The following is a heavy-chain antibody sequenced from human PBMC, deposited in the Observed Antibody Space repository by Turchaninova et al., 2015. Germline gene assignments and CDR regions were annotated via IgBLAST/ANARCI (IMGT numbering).Heavy chain of an antibody. V-gene: IGHV4-59*01. Sequence: QVQLQESGTGLVKPSETLSLTCTVSGGSISSYYWNWIPQSPVKGLEWIGSIYYTGSTNFNPPLKSRVTISIDTSKSQFSLNLSSVTAADTAVYYCARGDHYAPYFDFWGQGTLVTVSS. J-gene: IGHJ4*02. CDR2: IYYTGST. D-gene: IGHD2-2*01. CDR3: ARGDHYAPYFDF. CDR1: GGSISSYY.